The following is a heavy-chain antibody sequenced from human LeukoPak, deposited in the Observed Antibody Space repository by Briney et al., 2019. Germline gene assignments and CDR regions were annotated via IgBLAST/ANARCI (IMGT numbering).Heavy chain of an antibody. Sequence: SETLSLTCTVSGGSISSYYWSWIRQPPGKGLEWIGYIYYSGSTNYNPSLKSRVTISVDTSKNQFSLKLSSVTAADTAVYYCARVGTQYYYDSSGWGFDYWGQGTLVTVSS. D-gene: IGHD3-22*01. V-gene: IGHV4-59*01. J-gene: IGHJ4*02. CDR2: IYYSGST. CDR1: GGSISSYY. CDR3: ARVGTQYYYDSSGWGFDY.